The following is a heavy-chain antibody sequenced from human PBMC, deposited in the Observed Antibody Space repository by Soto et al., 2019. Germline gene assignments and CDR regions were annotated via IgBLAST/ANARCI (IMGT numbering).Heavy chain of an antibody. V-gene: IGHV3-30*18. CDR2: ISNDGGNK. CDR3: TKDGRFDSDGSLYYYYYGMDV. Sequence: PGGSLRLSCAASGFTFNNYGMNWVRQAPGKGLEWVAIISNDGGNKYYIESVRGRFTISRDNFKNMLFLQMNSLRVEDTAVYFCTKDGRFDSDGSLYYYYYGMDVWGQGTTVTVSS. CDR1: GFTFNNYG. J-gene: IGHJ6*02. D-gene: IGHD2-15*01.